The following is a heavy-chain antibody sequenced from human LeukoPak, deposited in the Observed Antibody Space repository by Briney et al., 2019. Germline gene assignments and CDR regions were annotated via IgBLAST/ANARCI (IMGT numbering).Heavy chain of an antibody. D-gene: IGHD1-1*01. V-gene: IGHV1-46*01. CDR3: AREEASGTDAFDI. J-gene: IGHJ3*02. CDR2: INPSGGST. CDR1: GYTFTSYY. Sequence: ASVKVSCKASGYTFTSYYMHWVRQAPGRGLEWMGIINPSGGSTSYAQKFQGRVTMTRDTSTSTVYMELSSLRSEDTAVYYCAREEASGTDAFDIWGQGTMVTVSS.